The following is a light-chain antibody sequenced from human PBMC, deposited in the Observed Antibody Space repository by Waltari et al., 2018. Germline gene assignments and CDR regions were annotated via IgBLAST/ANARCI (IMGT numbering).Light chain of an antibody. J-gene: IGKJ2*01. Sequence: DIVLTQSPDSLAVSLGERATINCKSSQSVLSSSNNKNYLVWYPQKPGQPPKLLITWASTRESGVPDRFSGSGSGTDFTLTISSLQAEDVAVYFCQQCYTFPYTFGQGTKLEIK. CDR1: QSVLSSSNNKNY. CDR3: QQCYTFPYT. CDR2: WAS. V-gene: IGKV4-1*01.